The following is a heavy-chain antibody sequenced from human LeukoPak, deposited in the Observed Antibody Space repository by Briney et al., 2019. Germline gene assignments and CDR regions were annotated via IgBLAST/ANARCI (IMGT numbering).Heavy chain of an antibody. J-gene: IGHJ4*02. Sequence: GGSLRLSCAASGFTFSTYWITWVRQAPGNGLEWVANIKQDGSEKYYVDSVKGRFTIYRDNAKNSLNLQTNSVRAEDTAVYYCAAYSSGWYGGIYWGQGTLVTVSS. CDR3: AAYSSGWYGGIY. CDR2: IKQDGSEK. V-gene: IGHV3-7*03. CDR1: GFTFSTYW. D-gene: IGHD6-19*01.